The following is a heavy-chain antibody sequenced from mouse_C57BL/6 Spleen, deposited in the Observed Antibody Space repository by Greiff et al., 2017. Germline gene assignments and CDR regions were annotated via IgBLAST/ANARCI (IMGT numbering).Heavy chain of an antibody. CDR1: GYSFTDYN. J-gene: IGHJ1*03. V-gene: IGHV1-39*01. CDR3: ARGGYDYDEQYFDV. CDR2: INPNYGTT. Sequence: VQLKESGPELVKPGASVKISCKASGYSFTDYNMNWVKQSNGKSLEWIGVINPNYGTTSYNQKFKGKATLTVDQSSSTAYMQLNSLTSEDSAVYDCARGGYDYDEQYFDVWGTGTTVTVAS. D-gene: IGHD2-4*01.